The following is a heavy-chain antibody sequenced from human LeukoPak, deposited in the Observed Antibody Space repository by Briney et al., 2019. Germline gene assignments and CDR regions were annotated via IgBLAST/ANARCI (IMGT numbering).Heavy chain of an antibody. CDR3: AKSTPWSTGYRAPKYYFDY. V-gene: IGHV3-30*02. J-gene: IGHJ4*02. CDR2: IRYDGSNK. D-gene: IGHD1-1*01. CDR1: GFTFSSYW. Sequence: GGSLRLSCAASGFTFSSYWMSWVRQAPGKGLEWVAFIRYDGSNKYYADSVKGRFTISRDNSKNTLYLQMNSLRAEDTAVYYCAKSTPWSTGYRAPKYYFDYWGQGTLVTVSS.